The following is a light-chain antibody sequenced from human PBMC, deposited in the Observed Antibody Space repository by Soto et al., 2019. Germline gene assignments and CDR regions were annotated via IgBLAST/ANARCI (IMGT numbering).Light chain of an antibody. CDR2: KAS. CDR3: QQYNDYSWT. V-gene: IGKV1-5*03. CDR1: QSISAW. J-gene: IGKJ1*01. Sequence: DIQMTQSPSTLSASVVDIVIISCLASQSISAWLAWYQQKPGKAPRLLIYKASTLEIGVPSRFSGSGSGTEFTLTISSLQPDDVAIYYCQQYNDYSWTFGQGTKVDIK.